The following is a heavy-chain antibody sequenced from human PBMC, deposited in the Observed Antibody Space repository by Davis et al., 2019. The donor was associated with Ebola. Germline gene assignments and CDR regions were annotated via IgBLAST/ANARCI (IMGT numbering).Heavy chain of an antibody. J-gene: IGHJ4*02. CDR3: ARGPTRYYFDN. Sequence: MPSETPSLTCTVSDGSISSYYWSWIRQPPGKGLDWIGYIYYSGSTNYNPSLKSRVSISIDTSKKQFSLKLTSVTAADTAVYYCARGPTRYYFDNWGQGTLVTVSS. V-gene: IGHV4-59*08. CDR1: DGSISSYY. CDR2: IYYSGST.